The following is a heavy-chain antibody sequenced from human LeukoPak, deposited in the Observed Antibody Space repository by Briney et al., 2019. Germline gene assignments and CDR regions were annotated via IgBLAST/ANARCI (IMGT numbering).Heavy chain of an antibody. D-gene: IGHD6-13*01. V-gene: IGHV3-23*01. CDR3: AKTGGPLSSWFYYYYYMDV. Sequence: GGSLRLSRAASGFTFSSYAMSWVRQAPGKGLEWVSAISGSGGSTYYADSVKGRFTISRDNSKNTLYLQMNSLRAEDTAVYYCAKTGGPLSSWFYYYYYMDVWGKGTTVTVSS. CDR2: ISGSGGST. J-gene: IGHJ6*03. CDR1: GFTFSSYA.